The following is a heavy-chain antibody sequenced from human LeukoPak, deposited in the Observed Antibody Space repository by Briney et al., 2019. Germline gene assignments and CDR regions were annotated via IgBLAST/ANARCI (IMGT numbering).Heavy chain of an antibody. CDR3: AKEREYSHYDFWSGYLYYFDY. Sequence: GGSLRLSCAASGFTFSTSNMNWVRQTPEKGLEWVSTITPGGSNMYYHDSVKGRFTISRDNAKNLLFLQMNSLRAEDTAVYYCAKEREYSHYDFWSGYLYYFDYWGQGTLVTVSS. CDR2: ITPGGSNM. V-gene: IGHV3-21*04. J-gene: IGHJ4*02. CDR1: GFTFSTSN. D-gene: IGHD3-3*01.